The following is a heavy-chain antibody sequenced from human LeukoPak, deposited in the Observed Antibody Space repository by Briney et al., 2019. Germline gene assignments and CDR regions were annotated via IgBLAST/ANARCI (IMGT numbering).Heavy chain of an antibody. V-gene: IGHV4-39*02. Sequence: PSETLSLTCTVSGGSISSSSYYWGWIRQPPGKGLEWIGSIYYSGSTYYNPSLKSRVTISVDTSKNQFSLKLSSVTAADTAVYYCARDRKQVYYDYWGQGTLVTVSS. CDR2: IYYSGST. J-gene: IGHJ4*02. D-gene: IGHD3-10*01. CDR3: ARDRKQVYYDY. CDR1: GGSISSSSYY.